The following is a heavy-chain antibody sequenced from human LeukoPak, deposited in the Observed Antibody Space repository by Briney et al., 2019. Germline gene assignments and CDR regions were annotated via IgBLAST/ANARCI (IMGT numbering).Heavy chain of an antibody. D-gene: IGHD6-13*01. CDR1: GFTLSNFW. CDR3: ARRGTSSSWAHFDY. Sequence: GGSLRLSCAASGFTLSNFWMNWVRQAPGKGLEWVAIINRDGSHKEYVDSVKGRFTISRDNAKNSLYLQMNSLEAEDTAVYYCARRGTSSSWAHFDYWGQGTLVTVSS. CDR2: INRDGSHK. V-gene: IGHV3-7*05. J-gene: IGHJ4*02.